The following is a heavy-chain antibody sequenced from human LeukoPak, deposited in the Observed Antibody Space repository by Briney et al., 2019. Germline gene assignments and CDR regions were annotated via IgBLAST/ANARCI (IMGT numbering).Heavy chain of an antibody. V-gene: IGHV4-38-2*01. Sequence: PSETLSLTCAVSGYSISSGYYWGWIRQPPGKGLEWIGSIYHRGSTYYNPSLKSRVTISVDTSKNQFSLKLSSVTAADTAVYYCARPAATGYYFDYWGQGTLVTVSS. D-gene: IGHD2-15*01. J-gene: IGHJ4*02. CDR3: ARPAATGYYFDY. CDR2: IYHRGST. CDR1: GYSISSGYY.